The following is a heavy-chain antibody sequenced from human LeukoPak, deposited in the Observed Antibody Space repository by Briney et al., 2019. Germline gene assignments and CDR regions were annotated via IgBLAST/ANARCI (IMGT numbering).Heavy chain of an antibody. Sequence: GGSLRLSCAASGFTFKNYAMNWVRQSPGQGLEWVSTISGDAVTSWYADSVKGRFTVSRDNSKNSLYLQMNSLRAEDTAVYYCARDQYGGYALDYWGQGTLVTVPS. V-gene: IGHV3-23*01. CDR1: GFTFKNYA. D-gene: IGHD4-17*01. CDR3: ARDQYGGYALDY. CDR2: ISGDAVTS. J-gene: IGHJ4*02.